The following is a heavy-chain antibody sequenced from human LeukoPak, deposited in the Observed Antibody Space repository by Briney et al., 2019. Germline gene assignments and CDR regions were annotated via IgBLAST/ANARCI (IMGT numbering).Heavy chain of an antibody. V-gene: IGHV4-59*01. D-gene: IGHD6-19*01. J-gene: IGHJ4*02. CDR1: GGSISSYY. CDR3: ARDRYSSGWYVPSFDY. CDR2: IYYSGST. Sequence: SSETLSLTCTVSGGSISSYYWSWIRQPPGKGLEWIGYIYYSGSTNYNPSLKSRVTISVDTSKNQFSLKLSSVTAADTAVYYCARDRYSSGWYVPSFDYWGQGTLVTVSS.